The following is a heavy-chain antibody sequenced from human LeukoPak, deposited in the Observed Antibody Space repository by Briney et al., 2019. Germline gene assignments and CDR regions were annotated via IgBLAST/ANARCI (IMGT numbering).Heavy chain of an antibody. CDR3: AKQPKWELRPYFDY. V-gene: IGHV4-4*07. CDR1: GGSISSYY. Sequence: NSSGTLSLTCTVSGGSISSYYWSWIRQPAGKGLEWIGRIYTSGSTNYNPSLKSRVTMSVDTSKNQFSLKLSSVTAADTAVYYCAKQPKWELRPYFDYWGQGTLVTVSS. D-gene: IGHD1-26*01. CDR2: IYTSGST. J-gene: IGHJ4*02.